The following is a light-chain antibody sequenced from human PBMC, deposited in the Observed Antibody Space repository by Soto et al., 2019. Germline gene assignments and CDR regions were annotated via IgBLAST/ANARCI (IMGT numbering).Light chain of an antibody. Sequence: EIVLTQSPGTLSLSPGERATLSCRASQSVSSSSLAWYQQKRGQAPRLLIHDASSRATGIPDRFSGSGSGTDFTLTSSRLEPEDFAVYYCQKYGGSPRTFGQETNVEVK. V-gene: IGKV3-20*01. CDR3: QKYGGSPRT. CDR1: QSVSSSS. J-gene: IGKJ1*01. CDR2: DAS.